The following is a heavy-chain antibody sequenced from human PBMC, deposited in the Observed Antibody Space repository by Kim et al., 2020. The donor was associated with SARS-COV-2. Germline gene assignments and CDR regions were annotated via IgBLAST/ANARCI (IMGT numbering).Heavy chain of an antibody. CDR1: GGSISSGGYY. D-gene: IGHD6-6*01. CDR2: IYYSGST. CDR3: ARDPKVAGSSSGGWRYYYYYGMDV. Sequence: SETLSLTCTVSGGSISSGGYYWSWIRQHPGKGLEWIGYIYYSGSTYYNPSLKSRVTISVDTSKNQFSLKLSSVTATDTAVYYCARDPKVAGSSSGGWRYYYYYGMDVWGQGTTVTVSS. J-gene: IGHJ6*02. V-gene: IGHV4-31*03.